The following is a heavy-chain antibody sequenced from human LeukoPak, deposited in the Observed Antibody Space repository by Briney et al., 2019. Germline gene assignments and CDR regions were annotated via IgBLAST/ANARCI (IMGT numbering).Heavy chain of an antibody. Sequence: GGSLRLSCVASGFTFSSYWMSWVRQAPGKGLEWVANIKQDGSEKYYVDSVKGRFTISRDNAKNSLYLQMNSLRAEDTAVYYCARDLYCSSTSCYDAAGYYGMDVWGQGTTVTVSS. V-gene: IGHV3-7*01. CDR3: ARDLYCSSTSCYDAAGYYGMDV. J-gene: IGHJ6*02. CDR1: GFTFSSYW. D-gene: IGHD2-2*01. CDR2: IKQDGSEK.